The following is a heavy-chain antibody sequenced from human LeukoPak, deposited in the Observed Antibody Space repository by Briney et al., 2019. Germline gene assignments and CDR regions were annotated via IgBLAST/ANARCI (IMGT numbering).Heavy chain of an antibody. J-gene: IGHJ4*02. CDR2: ISWNSGNI. CDR1: GFTFDDYA. CDR3: AKDYCSSTTCYHNY. Sequence: PGGSLRLSCAASGFTFDDYAMHWVRQAPGKGLEWVSGISWNSGNIGYADSVKGRFTISRDNAKNSLFLQMNSLRAEDTALYYCAKDYCSSTTCYHNYWGQGTLVTVSS. V-gene: IGHV3-9*01. D-gene: IGHD2-2*01.